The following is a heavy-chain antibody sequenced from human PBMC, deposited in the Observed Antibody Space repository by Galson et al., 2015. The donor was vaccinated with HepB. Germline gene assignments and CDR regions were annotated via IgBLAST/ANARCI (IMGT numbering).Heavy chain of an antibody. CDR1: GGSISSYY. V-gene: IGHV4-59*01. Sequence: QVQLQESGPGLVKPSETLSLTCTVSGGSISSYYWSWIRQPPGKGLEWIGYIYYSGSTNYNPSLKSRVTISVDTSKNQFSLKLSSVTAADTAVYYCARDMVRGVNYYYGMDVWGQGTTVTVSS. D-gene: IGHD3-10*01. J-gene: IGHJ6*02. CDR3: ARDMVRGVNYYYGMDV. CDR2: IYYSGST.